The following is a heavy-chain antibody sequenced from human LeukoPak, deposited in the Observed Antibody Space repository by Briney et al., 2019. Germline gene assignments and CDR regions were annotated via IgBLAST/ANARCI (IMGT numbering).Heavy chain of an antibody. J-gene: IGHJ4*02. CDR3: ASSRDGYNYYFDY. V-gene: IGHV1-46*01. CDR2: INPSGGST. Sequence: GASVKVSCKASGYTFTSYYMHWARQAPGQGLEWMGIINPSGGSTSYAQKFQGRVTMTRDTSTSTVYMELSNLRSEDTAVYYCASSRDGYNYYFDYWGQGTLVTVSS. CDR1: GYTFTSYY. D-gene: IGHD5-24*01.